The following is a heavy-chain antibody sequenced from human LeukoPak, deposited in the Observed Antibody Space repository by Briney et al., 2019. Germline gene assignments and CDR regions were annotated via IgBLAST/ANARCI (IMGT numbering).Heavy chain of an antibody. D-gene: IGHD2-15*01. Sequence: HPGGSLRLSCAASGFTFSSYGMHWVRQAPGKGLEWVAFIRFDGSNKYYADSVKGRFTISRDNSKNTLYLQMDSLRPEDTAAHYCAKDHRVCSGGSCYFSYYYYMDVWGKGTTVTVSS. CDR1: GFTFSSYG. V-gene: IGHV3-30*02. CDR2: IRFDGSNK. CDR3: AKDHRVCSGGSCYFSYYYYMDV. J-gene: IGHJ6*03.